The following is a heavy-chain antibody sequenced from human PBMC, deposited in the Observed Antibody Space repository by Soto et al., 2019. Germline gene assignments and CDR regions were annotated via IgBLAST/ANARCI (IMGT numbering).Heavy chain of an antibody. V-gene: IGHV1-69*01. CDR3: ARGITMVRGVTAFDL. J-gene: IGHJ2*01. Sequence: QVQLVQSGAEVKKPGSSVKVSCKASGGTFSSYAISWVRQAPGQGLEWMGGIIPIFGTANYAQKFQGRVTITADESTSTAYMELSSLRSEDTDVYYCARGITMVRGVTAFDLWGRGTLVTVSS. CDR2: IIPIFGTA. D-gene: IGHD3-10*01. CDR1: GGTFSSYA.